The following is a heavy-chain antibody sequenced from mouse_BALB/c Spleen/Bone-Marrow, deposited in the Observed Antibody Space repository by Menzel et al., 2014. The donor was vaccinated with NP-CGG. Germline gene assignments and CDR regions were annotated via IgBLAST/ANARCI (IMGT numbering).Heavy chain of an antibody. J-gene: IGHJ1*01. CDR1: GFNIKDTY. D-gene: IGHD2-14*01. Sequence: VQLQQSGAELVKPGASVKLSCTASGFNIKDTYMHWVKQRPEQGLEWIGRIDPANGTTKYDPKFQVKATITADTSSNTAFLQLSSLTSEDTAVYYCASYRYAWYFDVWGAGTTVTVSS. CDR3: ASYRYAWYFDV. CDR2: IDPANGTT. V-gene: IGHV14-3*02.